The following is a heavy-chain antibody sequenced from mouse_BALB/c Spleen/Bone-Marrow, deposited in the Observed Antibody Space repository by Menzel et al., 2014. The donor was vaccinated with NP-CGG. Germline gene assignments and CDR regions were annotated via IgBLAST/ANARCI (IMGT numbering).Heavy chain of an antibody. Sequence: VKLVESGPGLVSPSQSLSITCTVSGFSLTSFGISWFRQPPGKGLEWLGVIWADGSTNYHSALISRLSISKDNSKSQVFLKLNSLQTDDTATYYCAKDGYSGGYAMDYWGQGTSVTVSS. J-gene: IGHJ4*01. CDR2: IWADGST. V-gene: IGHV2-3*01. CDR3: AKDGYSGGYAMDY. CDR1: GFSLTSFG. D-gene: IGHD2-3*01.